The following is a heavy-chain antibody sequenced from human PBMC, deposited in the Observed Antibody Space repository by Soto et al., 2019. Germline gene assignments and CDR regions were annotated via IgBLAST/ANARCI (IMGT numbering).Heavy chain of an antibody. Sequence: PSETLSLTCTVSGGSISSYYWFWIRQSPGKGLEWIGYIYNSGSTNYNPSLNSRVTISVDSSKNQFSLKLNSVTAADTAVYYCAAGRWLQLVYFWGQGILVTVSS. CDR2: IYNSGST. J-gene: IGHJ4*02. CDR1: GGSISSYY. CDR3: AAGRWLQLVYF. V-gene: IGHV4-59*01. D-gene: IGHD5-12*01.